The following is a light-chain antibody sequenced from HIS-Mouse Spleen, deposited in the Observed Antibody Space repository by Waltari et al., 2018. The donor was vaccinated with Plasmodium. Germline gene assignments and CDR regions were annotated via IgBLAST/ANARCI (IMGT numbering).Light chain of an antibody. CDR3: YSTDSSGNHRV. Sequence: SYELTQPPSVSVSPGQTARITCSGDALPKKYPYWYQQKSGQAPVLVINEDSKRPTGTPARFSGSISVTMATLTISGAQVEDEADYYCYSTDSSGNHRVFGGGTKLTVL. CDR1: ALPKKY. CDR2: EDS. V-gene: IGLV3-10*01. J-gene: IGLJ3*02.